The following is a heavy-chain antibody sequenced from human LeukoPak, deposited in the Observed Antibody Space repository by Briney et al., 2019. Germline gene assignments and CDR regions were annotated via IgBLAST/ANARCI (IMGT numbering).Heavy chain of an antibody. Sequence: ASVKVSCKASGYTFTGYYMHWVRQAPGQGLEWMGWINPNSGGTNYAQKFQGRVTMTRDTSISTAYMELSRLRSDDTAVYYCARLSTGYSSSWYTAEYFQHRGQGTLVTVSS. V-gene: IGHV1-2*02. CDR1: GYTFTGYY. CDR3: ARLSTGYSSSWYTAEYFQH. CDR2: INPNSGGT. D-gene: IGHD6-13*01. J-gene: IGHJ1*01.